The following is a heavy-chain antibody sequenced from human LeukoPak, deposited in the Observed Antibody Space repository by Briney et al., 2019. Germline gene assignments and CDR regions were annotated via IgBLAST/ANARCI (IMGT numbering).Heavy chain of an antibody. D-gene: IGHD3-10*01. V-gene: IGHV1-18*01. CDR2: ISAYNGNT. Sequence: ASVKVSCKASGYTFTSYGISWVRQAPGQGLEWMGWISAYNGNTSYAQKLQGRVTMTTDTSTSTAYMELRSLRSDDTAVYYCARVRFGELLSEDFDYWGQGTLVTVSS. CDR3: ARVRFGELLSEDFDY. J-gene: IGHJ4*02. CDR1: GYTFTSYG.